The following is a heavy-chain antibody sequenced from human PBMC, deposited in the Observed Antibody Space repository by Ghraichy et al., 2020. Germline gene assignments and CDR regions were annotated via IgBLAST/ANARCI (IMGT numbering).Heavy chain of an antibody. J-gene: IGHJ6*02. D-gene: IGHD3-3*01. CDR2: IIPIFGIA. V-gene: IGHV1-69*10. CDR3: ARAIFGVVQYMDV. CDR1: GGTFSSYA. Sequence: SVKVSCKASGGTFSSYAISWVRQAPGQGLEWMGGIIPIFGIANYAQKFQGRVTITADKSTSTAYMELSSLRSEDTAVYYCARAIFGVVQYMDVWGQGTTVTVSS.